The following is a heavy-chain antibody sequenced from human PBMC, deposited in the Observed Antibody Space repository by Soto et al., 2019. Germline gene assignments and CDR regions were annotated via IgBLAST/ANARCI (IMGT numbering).Heavy chain of an antibody. V-gene: IGHV4-34*01. D-gene: IGHD1-26*01. J-gene: IGHJ5*02. CDR3: ARGLELKRNWFDP. Sequence: SETLSLTCAVYGGSFSGYYWSWIRQPPGKGLEWIGEINHSGSTNYNPSLKSRVTISVDTSKNQLSLKLSSVTAADTAVYYCARGLELKRNWFDPWGQGTLVTVSS. CDR2: INHSGST. CDR1: GGSFSGYY.